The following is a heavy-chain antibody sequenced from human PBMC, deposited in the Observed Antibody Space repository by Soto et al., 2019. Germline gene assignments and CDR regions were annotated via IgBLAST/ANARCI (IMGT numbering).Heavy chain of an antibody. J-gene: IGHJ4*02. CDR3: AVDSSGYYYFDY. D-gene: IGHD3-22*01. V-gene: IGHV4-31*03. CDR1: CGSISSGGYY. Sequence: PSDTLSLTCTVSCGSISSGGYYWSWIRRHPGKGLEWIGYIYYSGSTYYNPSLKSRVTISVDTSKNQFSLKLSSVTAADTAVYYCAVDSSGYYYFDYWGQATLVTVSS. CDR2: IYYSGST.